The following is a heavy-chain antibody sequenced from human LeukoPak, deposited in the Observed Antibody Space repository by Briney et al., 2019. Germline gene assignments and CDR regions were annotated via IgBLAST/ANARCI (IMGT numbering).Heavy chain of an antibody. CDR2: INAGNGNT. D-gene: IGHD3-16*02. Sequence: GASVKVSCKASGYTFTSYGISWVRQAPGQRLEWMGWINAGNGNTKYSQEFQGRVTITRDTSASTAYMELSSLRSEDMAVYYCARAQTPYDYVWGSYRYSLIFDYWGQGTLVTVSS. V-gene: IGHV1-3*03. CDR1: GYTFTSYG. CDR3: ARAQTPYDYVWGSYRYSLIFDY. J-gene: IGHJ4*02.